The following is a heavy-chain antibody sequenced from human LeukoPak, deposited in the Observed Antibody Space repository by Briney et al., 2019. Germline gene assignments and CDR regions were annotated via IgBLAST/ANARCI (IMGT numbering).Heavy chain of an antibody. CDR2: IYDSGST. CDR3: ARGRIFLYSSSSYFDY. V-gene: IGHV4-39*07. CDR1: GGSIRSSYYY. Sequence: SETLSLTCTVSGGSIRSSYYYWGWIRQPPGKGLEWIGSIYDSGSTYYNPSLKSRVTISVDTSKNQFSLKLSSVTAADTAVYYCARGRIFLYSSSSYFDYWGQGTLVTVSS. J-gene: IGHJ4*02. D-gene: IGHD6-6*01.